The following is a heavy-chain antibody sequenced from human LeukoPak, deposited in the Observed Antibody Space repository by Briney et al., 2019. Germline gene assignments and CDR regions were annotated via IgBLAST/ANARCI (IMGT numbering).Heavy chain of an antibody. CDR2: ISSSSSTI. CDR1: GFTFSTYD. D-gene: IGHD1-20*01. J-gene: IGHJ4*02. CDR3: ARHNWNHFDY. Sequence: GGSLRLSCAASGFTFSTYDMNWVRQAPGKGLEWVSYISSSSSTIYYADSVKGRFTISRDNAKNSLNLQMNSLRAEDTAVYYCARHNWNHFDYRGQGTLVTVSS. V-gene: IGHV3-48*01.